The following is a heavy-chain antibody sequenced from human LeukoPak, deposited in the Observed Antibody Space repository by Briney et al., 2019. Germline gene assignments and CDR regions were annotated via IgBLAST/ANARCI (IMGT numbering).Heavy chain of an antibody. V-gene: IGHV3-23*01. CDR1: GFTFSSYA. CDR3: AKVGSGWYYYFDY. Sequence: GGSLRLSCAASGFTFSSYAMSWVRQAPGKGLEWVSAISGSGGSTYYADSVKGRFTISRDNSKNTLYLQTNSLRAEDTAVYYCAKVGSGWYYYFDYWGQGTLVTVSS. J-gene: IGHJ4*02. D-gene: IGHD6-19*01. CDR2: ISGSGGST.